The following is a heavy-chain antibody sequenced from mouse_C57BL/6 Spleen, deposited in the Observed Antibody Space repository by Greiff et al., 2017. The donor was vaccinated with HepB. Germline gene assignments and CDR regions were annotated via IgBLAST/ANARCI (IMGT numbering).Heavy chain of an antibody. CDR2: IYPSDSET. CDR1: GYTFTSYW. Sequence: VQLQQPGAELVRPGSSVKLSCKASGYTFTSYWMDWVKQRPGQGLEWIGNIYPSDSETHYNQKFKDKATLTVDKSSSTAYMQLSSLTSEDSAVYYCARSGNYDAMDYWGQGTSVTVSS. V-gene: IGHV1-61*01. D-gene: IGHD3-1*01. CDR3: ARSGNYDAMDY. J-gene: IGHJ4*01.